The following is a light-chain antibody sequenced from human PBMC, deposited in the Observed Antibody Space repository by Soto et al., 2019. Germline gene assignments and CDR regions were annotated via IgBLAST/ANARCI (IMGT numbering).Light chain of an antibody. CDR2: EGS. CDR3: CSYAGSSTFVV. J-gene: IGLJ2*01. CDR1: SSDVGSYNL. Sequence: QSALTQPASVSGSPGQSITISCTGTSSDVGSYNLVSWYQQHPGKAPKLMIYEGSKRHSGVSNRFSGSKSGNTASLTISGLQAEDGADYYCCSYAGSSTFVVFGGGTKVTVL. V-gene: IGLV2-23*03.